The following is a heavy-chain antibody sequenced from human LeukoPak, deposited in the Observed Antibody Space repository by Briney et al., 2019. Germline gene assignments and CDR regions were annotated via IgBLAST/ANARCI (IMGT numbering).Heavy chain of an antibody. V-gene: IGHV3-21*01. CDR3: ARDPYSGNYGTYYYYYMDV. J-gene: IGHJ6*03. CDR2: ISSSGTYT. Sequence: GGSLRLSCADSGFILSNYNMNWVPQAPGRAMEWVSYISSSGTYTFCTDSVKGRFTNSTDYAKNSLYLQMDSLGPEDTAVYYCARDPYSGNYGTYYYYYMDVWGKGTTVTISS. CDR1: GFILSNYN. D-gene: IGHD1-26*01.